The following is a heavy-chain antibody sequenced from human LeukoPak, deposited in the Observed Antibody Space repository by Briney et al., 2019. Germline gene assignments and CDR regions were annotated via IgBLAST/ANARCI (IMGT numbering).Heavy chain of an antibody. CDR1: GYTFTSYD. J-gene: IGHJ4*02. D-gene: IGHD3-10*01. Sequence: GGSVTVSCKASGYTFTSYDMTWVRQAPGQGLEWMGLITAYNANTTYAQKLQGRVTMTTDTSTTTAYMELRSLRSDDTAVYYCARDRGDYWGQGTLVTVSS. V-gene: IGHV1-18*01. CDR3: ARDRGDY. CDR2: ITAYNANT.